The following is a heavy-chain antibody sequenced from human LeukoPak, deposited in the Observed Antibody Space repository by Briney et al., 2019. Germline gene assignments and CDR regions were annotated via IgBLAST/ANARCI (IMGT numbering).Heavy chain of an antibody. CDR3: AKERNGELDY. CDR1: GFTFDDYA. V-gene: IGHV3-9*03. D-gene: IGHD4-17*01. CDR2: ICWNSGSI. J-gene: IGHJ4*02. Sequence: PGKSLRLSCAASGFTFDDYAMHWVRQAPGKGREGVSGICWNSGSIGYADSVKGRFTISRDNAKNSLYLQMNSLRAEDMALYYCAKERNGELDYWGQGTLVTVSS.